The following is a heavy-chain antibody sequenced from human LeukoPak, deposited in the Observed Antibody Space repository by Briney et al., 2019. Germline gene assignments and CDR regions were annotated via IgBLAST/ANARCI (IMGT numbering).Heavy chain of an antibody. V-gene: IGHV1-46*01. CDR2: INPSGGST. CDR1: GYTFTAYY. Sequence: ASVKVSCKASGYTFTAYYMHWVRQAPGQGLEWMGIINPSGGSTSYAQKFQGRVTMTRDTSTSTVYMELSSLRSEDTAVYYCARDYYDSSASEYYYYYYMDVWGKGTTVTVSS. J-gene: IGHJ6*03. D-gene: IGHD3-22*01. CDR3: ARDYYDSSASEYYYYYYMDV.